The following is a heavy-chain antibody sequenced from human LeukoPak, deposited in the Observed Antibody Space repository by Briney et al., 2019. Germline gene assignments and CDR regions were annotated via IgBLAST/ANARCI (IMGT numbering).Heavy chain of an antibody. CDR1: GGSITGYS. J-gene: IGHJ6*03. D-gene: IGHD3-10*01. CDR3: ARVWYYDSGTYSDLYYYYMDV. CDR2: IYYSGDT. V-gene: IGHV4-59*12. Sequence: PSETLSLTCSVSGGSITGYSWSWIRQPPGKGLEWIGYIYYSGDTFYNPSLNSRLTISVDTSKNQFSLKLSSVTAADTAVYYCARVWYYDSGTYSDLYYYYMDVWGKGTTVTVSS.